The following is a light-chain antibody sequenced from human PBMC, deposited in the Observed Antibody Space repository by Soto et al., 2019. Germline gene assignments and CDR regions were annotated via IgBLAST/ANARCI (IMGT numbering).Light chain of an antibody. V-gene: IGKV1-33*01. CDR3: QHYDTLPWT. Sequence: DIQMTQSPSSLSASVGDRVTITCQASQDISDYLEWYQQKPGKAPKVLIYDASTLETGVPSRFSGIGSGTVFTFTISSLQPEDIATYYCQHYDTLPWTFGQGSKVEIK. CDR1: QDISDY. CDR2: DAS. J-gene: IGKJ1*01.